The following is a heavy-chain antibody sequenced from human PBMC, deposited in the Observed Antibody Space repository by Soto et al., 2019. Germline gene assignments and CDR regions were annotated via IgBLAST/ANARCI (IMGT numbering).Heavy chain of an antibody. J-gene: IGHJ4*02. CDR3: ARGGRTIFGRYFDY. Sequence: QVQLQESGPGLVKPSQTLSLTCTVSGGSISSGDYYWSWIRQPPGKGLEWIGYIYYSGSTYYNPSRKRRITISVDTSKNQFSLKLSSVTAADTAVYYCARGGRTIFGRYFDYWGQGTLVTVSS. D-gene: IGHD3-3*01. CDR2: IYYSGST. CDR1: GGSISSGDYY. V-gene: IGHV4-30-4*01.